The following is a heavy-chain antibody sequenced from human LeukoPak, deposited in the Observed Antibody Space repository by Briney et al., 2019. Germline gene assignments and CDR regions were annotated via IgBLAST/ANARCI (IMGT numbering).Heavy chain of an antibody. CDR2: IKQDGSEK. CDR1: GFTFSSYW. J-gene: IGHJ6*02. V-gene: IGHV3-7*01. Sequence: GGSLRLSCAASGFTFSSYWMSWVRQAPGKGLEWVANIKQDGSEKCYVDSVKGRFTISRDNAKNSLYLQMNSLRAEDTAVYYCARDGVTYYYYGMDVWGQGTTVTVSS. D-gene: IGHD3-16*01. CDR3: ARDGVTYYYYGMDV.